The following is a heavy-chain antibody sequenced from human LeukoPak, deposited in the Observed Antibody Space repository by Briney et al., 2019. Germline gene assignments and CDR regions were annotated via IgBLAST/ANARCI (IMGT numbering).Heavy chain of an antibody. Sequence: GGSLRLSCAASGFTFSIYVMSWVRQAPGKGLEWVSAISDSGGSTYYTDSVKGRFTISRDNSKNTLYLQMNSLRAEDTAVYYCAKDVGQYQLLVDYWGQGTLVTVSS. CDR3: AKDVGQYQLLVDY. D-gene: IGHD2-2*01. J-gene: IGHJ4*02. V-gene: IGHV3-23*01. CDR1: GFTFSIYV. CDR2: ISDSGGST.